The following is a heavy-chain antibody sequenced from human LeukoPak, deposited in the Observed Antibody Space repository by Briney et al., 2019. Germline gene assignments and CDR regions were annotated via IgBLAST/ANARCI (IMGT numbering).Heavy chain of an antibody. Sequence: GGSLRLSCAASGFTVSSNYMSWVRQAPGKGLEWVSAISGSGGSTYYADSVKGRFTISRDNSKNTLYLQMNSLRAEDTAVYYCVRYYFWNGYSFDFWGQGTLVTVSS. CDR1: GFTVSSNY. CDR3: VRYYFWNGYSFDF. V-gene: IGHV3-23*01. D-gene: IGHD3/OR15-3a*01. CDR2: ISGSGGST. J-gene: IGHJ4*02.